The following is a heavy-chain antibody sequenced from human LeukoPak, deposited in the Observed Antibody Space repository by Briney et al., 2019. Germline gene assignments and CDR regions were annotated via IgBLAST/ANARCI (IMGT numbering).Heavy chain of an antibody. J-gene: IGHJ5*01. Sequence: GGSLRLSCVASEFTFSNYAMSWVRQAPGKGLEWVSAISGSGGSTYYADSVKGRFTISRDNSKNTLYLQMNSLRPEDTAIYSCAKDVFRRGSVAGWFDSWGQGTLVTVSS. CDR3: AKDVFRRGSVAGWFDS. V-gene: IGHV3-23*01. D-gene: IGHD6-19*01. CDR1: EFTFSNYA. CDR2: ISGSGGST.